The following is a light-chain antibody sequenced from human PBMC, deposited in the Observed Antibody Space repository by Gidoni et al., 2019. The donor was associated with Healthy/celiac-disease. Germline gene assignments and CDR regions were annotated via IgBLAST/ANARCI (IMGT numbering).Light chain of an antibody. CDR3: QQLNSYPIT. CDR1: QGISSY. CDR2: AAS. Sequence: DIHLTQSPSFLSASVGDRVTITCRASQGISSYLAWYQQKPGKAPKLLIYAASTLQSGVPSRFSGSGSGTEFTLTISSLQPEDFATYYCQQLNSYPITCGGGTKVEIK. J-gene: IGKJ4*01. V-gene: IGKV1-9*01.